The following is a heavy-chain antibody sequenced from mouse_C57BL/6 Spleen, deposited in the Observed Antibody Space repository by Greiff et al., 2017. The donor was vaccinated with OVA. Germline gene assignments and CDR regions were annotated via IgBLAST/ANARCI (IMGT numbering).Heavy chain of an antibody. V-gene: IGHV1-64*01. J-gene: IGHJ1*03. CDR3: ARTPTGTRWYFDV. D-gene: IGHD4-1*01. Sequence: QVQLQQPGAELVKPGASVKLSCKASGYTFTSYWMHWVKQRPGQGLEWIGMIHPNSGSTNYNEKFKSKATLTVDKSSSTAYMQLSSLTSEDSAVYYCARTPTGTRWYFDVWGTGTTVTVSS. CDR2: IHPNSGST. CDR1: GYTFTSYW.